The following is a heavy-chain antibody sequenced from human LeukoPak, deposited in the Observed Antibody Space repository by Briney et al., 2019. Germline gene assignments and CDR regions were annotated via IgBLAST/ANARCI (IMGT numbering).Heavy chain of an antibody. Sequence: PGGSLKLSCAASGFIFSGSDMHWVRQASGKGLEWVGRIKSKANSYATAYAASVRGRFTISRDDSKNTAYLQMNSLRAEDTALYYCAKAVVPAAHFDYWGQGTLVTVSS. CDR2: IKSKANSYAT. V-gene: IGHV3-73*01. CDR3: AKAVVPAAHFDY. CDR1: GFIFSGSD. J-gene: IGHJ4*02. D-gene: IGHD2-2*01.